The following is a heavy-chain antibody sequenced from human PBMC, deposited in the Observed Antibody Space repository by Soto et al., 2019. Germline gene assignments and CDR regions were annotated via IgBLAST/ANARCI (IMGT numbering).Heavy chain of an antibody. Sequence: ASVTVSCKASGYTFTSYGISWVRQAPGQGLEWMGWISAYNGNTNYAQKLQGRVTMTTDKSTSTAYMELRSLRSDDTAVYYCAKNYALYSSSYMDVWGQGTGVTVSS. CDR2: ISAYNGNT. D-gene: IGHD6-6*01. J-gene: IGHJ6*02. CDR1: GYTFTSYG. V-gene: IGHV1-18*01. CDR3: AKNYALYSSSYMDV.